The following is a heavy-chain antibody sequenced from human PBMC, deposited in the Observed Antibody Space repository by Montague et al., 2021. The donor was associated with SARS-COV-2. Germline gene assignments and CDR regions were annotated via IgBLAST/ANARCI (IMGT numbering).Heavy chain of an antibody. J-gene: IGHJ4*02. CDR3: ARVKVGAAFDY. D-gene: IGHD1-26*01. CDR2: ITWNGGDT. V-gene: IGHV3-20*04. Sequence: SLRLSCAASGFTFTDYTMHWVRQVPGKGLEWVSGITWNGGDTGYADSVKGRFTISRDNAKNSLYLQMNSLRAEDTAFYYCARVKVGAAFDYWGQGTLVTVSS. CDR1: GFTFTDYT.